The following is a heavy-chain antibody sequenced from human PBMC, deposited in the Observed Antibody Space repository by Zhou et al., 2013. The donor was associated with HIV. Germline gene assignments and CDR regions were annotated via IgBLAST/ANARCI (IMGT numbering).Heavy chain of an antibody. CDR2: IYHSGST. J-gene: IGHJ6*04. Sequence: QVQLQESGPGLVKPAQTLSLTCTVSDYSISSGYYWGWIRQPPGRGLEWIGSIYHSGSTYYNPSLKSRVTISIDTSKNQFSLKLSSVTAADTAMYYCVRWFGQLFYYGMDVWGPRGPRSPSPQ. CDR3: VRWFGQLFYYGMDV. CDR1: DYSISSGYY. V-gene: IGHV4-38-2*02. D-gene: IGHD3-10*01.